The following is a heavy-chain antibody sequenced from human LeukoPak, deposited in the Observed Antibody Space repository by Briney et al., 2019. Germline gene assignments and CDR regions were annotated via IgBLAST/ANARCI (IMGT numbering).Heavy chain of an antibody. V-gene: IGHV3-48*01. CDR2: ISSSSSTI. D-gene: IGHD2-2*01. Sequence: GGSLRLSCAASGFTFSSYSMNWVRQAPGKGLEWVSYISSSSSTIYYADSVKGRFTISRDNSKNTLYLQMNSLRAEDTAVYYCARPRGCSSSRCNNFDYWGQGTLVTVSS. CDR3: ARPRGCSSSRCNNFDY. CDR1: GFTFSSYS. J-gene: IGHJ4*02.